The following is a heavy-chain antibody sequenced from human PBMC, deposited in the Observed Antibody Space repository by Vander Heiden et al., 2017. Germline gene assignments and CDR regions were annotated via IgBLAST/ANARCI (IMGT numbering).Heavy chain of an antibody. J-gene: IGHJ4*02. CDR1: GFTFSNAW. CDR3: TTAPRYSGSLDY. CDR2: IKSKTDGGTT. D-gene: IGHD1-26*01. V-gene: IGHV3-15*01. Sequence: EVQLVESGGGLVTPGGSFRLSCAASGFTFSNAWMSWVRQAPGKGLEWVGRIKSKTDGGTTDYAAPVKGRFTISRDDSKNTLYLQMNSLKTEDTAVYYCTTAPRYSGSLDYWGQGTLVTVSS.